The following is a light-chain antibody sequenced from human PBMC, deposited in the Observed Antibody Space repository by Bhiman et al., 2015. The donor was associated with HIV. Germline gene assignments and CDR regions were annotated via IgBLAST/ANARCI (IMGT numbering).Light chain of an antibody. V-gene: IGLV2-23*02. CDR1: TSDVGNYRL. J-gene: IGLJ1*01. CDR2: EVS. Sequence: QSALTQPASVSGSPGQSITISCTGTTSDVGNYRLVSWYQQHPGKAPKLILFEVSKRPSGVSNRFSGSKSDTTASLTISGLQAEDEADYYCCSYAGTSPHYVFGTGTKVTVL. CDR3: CSYAGTSPHYV.